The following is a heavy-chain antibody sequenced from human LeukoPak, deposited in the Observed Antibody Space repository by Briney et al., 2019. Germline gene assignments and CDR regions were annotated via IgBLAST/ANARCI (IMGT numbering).Heavy chain of an antibody. V-gene: IGHV3-21*01. CDR1: GFTFSSYS. J-gene: IGHJ3*02. D-gene: IGHD2-2*01. CDR3: ASLVVPAAMGAYDAFDI. Sequence: GGSLRLSCAASGFTFSSYSMNWVRQAPGKGLEWVSSISSSSSYIYYADSVKGRSTISRDNAKNSLYLQMNSLRAEDTAVYYCASLVVPAAMGAYDAFDIWGQGTMVTVSS. CDR2: ISSSSSYI.